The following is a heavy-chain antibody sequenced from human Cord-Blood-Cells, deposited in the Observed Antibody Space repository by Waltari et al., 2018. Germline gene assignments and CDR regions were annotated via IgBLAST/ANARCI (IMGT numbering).Heavy chain of an antibody. J-gene: IGHJ5*02. V-gene: IGHV1-69*12. CDR3: ARVGGYSNYWFDP. CDR1: GGTCSSYA. Sequence: QVQLVQSGAEVKKPGSSVKVSCKASGGTCSSYAISWVGQAPGQGLEWLGGIIPIFGTANSAQKFQGRVTITADESTSTAYMKLSSLRSEDTAVYYCARVGGYSNYWFDPWGQGTLVTVSS. CDR2: IIPIFGTA. D-gene: IGHD4-4*01.